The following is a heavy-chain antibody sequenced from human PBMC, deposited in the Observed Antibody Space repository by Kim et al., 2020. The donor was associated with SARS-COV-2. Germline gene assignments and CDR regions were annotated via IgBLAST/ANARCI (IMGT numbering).Heavy chain of an antibody. Sequence: NYAQNFQGRLSITADESTRTAYMELSSLRSEDTAVYYCVRGGSAALFDYWGQGTLVIVSS. D-gene: IGHD2-2*01. J-gene: IGHJ4*02. CDR3: VRGGSAALFDY. V-gene: IGHV1-69*01.